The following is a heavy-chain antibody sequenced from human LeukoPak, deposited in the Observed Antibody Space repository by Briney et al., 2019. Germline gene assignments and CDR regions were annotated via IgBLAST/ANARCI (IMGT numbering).Heavy chain of an antibody. CDR3: ARTGGYCSSTSCSRVY. V-gene: IGHV3-23*01. D-gene: IGHD2-2*01. CDR2: ISGSGGSGGST. CDR1: GFTFSSYA. J-gene: IGHJ4*02. Sequence: GVLRLSCAASGFTFSSYAMSWVRQAPGKGLEWVSSISGSGGSGGSTYYADSVKGRFTISRDNSKNTLYLQMNSLRAEDTAVYYCARTGGYCSSTSCSRVYWGQGTLVTVSS.